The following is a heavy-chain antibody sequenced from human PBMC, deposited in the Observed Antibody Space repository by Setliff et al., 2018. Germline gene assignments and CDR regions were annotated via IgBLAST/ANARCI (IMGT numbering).Heavy chain of an antibody. CDR1: GGSIGPHY. Sequence: LSLTCTVSGGSIGPHYWSWIRQAPGKGLEWIGHIFYSGDTKSNPSLKSRVTMSVDTSKNQFSLKLDSVTAADTAVYYCARDRTYYGSGTYTRYFDYWGQGTLVTVSS. CDR3: ARDRTYYGSGTYTRYFDY. J-gene: IGHJ4*02. V-gene: IGHV4-59*11. CDR2: IFYSGDT. D-gene: IGHD3-10*01.